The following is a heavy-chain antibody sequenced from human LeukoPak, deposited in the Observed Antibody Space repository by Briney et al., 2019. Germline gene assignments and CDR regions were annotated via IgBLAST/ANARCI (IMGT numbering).Heavy chain of an antibody. J-gene: IGHJ4*02. CDR3: ARDLSSEHDY. D-gene: IGHD6-25*01. Sequence: GGSLRLSCAASGFTFSSYPMHWVRQAPGKGLEWVAVISYDGSNKYYADSVKGRFTISRDNSKNTLYLQMNSLRAEDTAVYYCARDLSSEHDYCVQGTLVTVSS. V-gene: IGHV3-30-3*01. CDR1: GFTFSSYP. CDR2: ISYDGSNK.